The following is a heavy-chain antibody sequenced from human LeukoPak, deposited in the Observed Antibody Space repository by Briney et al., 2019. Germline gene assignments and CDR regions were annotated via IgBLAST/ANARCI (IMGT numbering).Heavy chain of an antibody. Sequence: GSSVKVSCTASGGTFSSYAISWVRQAPGQGLEWMGRIIPILGIANYAQKFQGRVTITADKSTSTAYMELSSLRSEDTAVYYCARVVRVAYYYYGMDVWGQGTTVTVSS. V-gene: IGHV1-69*04. CDR2: IIPILGIA. D-gene: IGHD3-10*01. CDR3: ARVVRVAYYYYGMDV. J-gene: IGHJ6*02. CDR1: GGTFSSYA.